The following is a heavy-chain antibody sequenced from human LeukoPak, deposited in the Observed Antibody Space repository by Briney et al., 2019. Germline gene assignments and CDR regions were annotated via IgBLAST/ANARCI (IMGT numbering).Heavy chain of an antibody. V-gene: IGHV1-69*13. J-gene: IGHJ3*02. Sequence: SVKVSCKASGGTFSSYAISWVRQAPGQGLEWMGGIIPMFGTANYAQKFQGRVTITADESTSTAYMELSSLRSEDTAVYYCARVQPEPRKPNYDILTGSGAFDIWGQGTMVTVSS. CDR3: ARVQPEPRKPNYDILTGSGAFDI. CDR2: IIPMFGTA. D-gene: IGHD3-9*01. CDR1: GGTFSSYA.